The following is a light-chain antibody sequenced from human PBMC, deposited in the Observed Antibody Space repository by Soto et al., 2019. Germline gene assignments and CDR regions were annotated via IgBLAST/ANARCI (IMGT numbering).Light chain of an antibody. CDR1: QSVSSN. J-gene: IGKJ2*01. V-gene: IGKV3-15*01. Sequence: TLSVSPGERATLSCRASQSVSSNLAWYQQKPGQAPRLLIYGASTRATGIPARFSGSGSGTEFTLTISSLQSEDFAVYYCQQYNNWPPYTCGPGTKVDIK. CDR2: GAS. CDR3: QQYNNWPPYT.